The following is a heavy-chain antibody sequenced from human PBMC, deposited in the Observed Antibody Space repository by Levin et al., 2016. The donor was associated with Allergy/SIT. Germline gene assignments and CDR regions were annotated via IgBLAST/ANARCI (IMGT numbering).Heavy chain of an antibody. V-gene: IGHV3-74*01. J-gene: IGHJ4*02. CDR3: AKVSWSGDGGY. Sequence: GGSLRLSCAASGFTFSNYWMHWVRQAPGKGLLWVSRINTDGSVTKYADSVKGRFTVSRDNSKNMVYLQMNSLRADDTAVYYCAKVSWSGDGGYWGQGTPVTVSS. CDR1: GFTFSNYW. D-gene: IGHD3-3*01. CDR2: INTDGSVT.